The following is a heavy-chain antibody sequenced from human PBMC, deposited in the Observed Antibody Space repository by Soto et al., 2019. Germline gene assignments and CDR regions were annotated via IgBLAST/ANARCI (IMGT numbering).Heavy chain of an antibody. D-gene: IGHD4-17*01. V-gene: IGHV1-2*04. Sequence: GASVKVSCKXSGYTFTGYYMHWVRQAPGQGLEWMGWINPNSGGTKYAQKFQGWVTMTRDTSISTAYMELSRLRSDDTAVYYCATQRDYGDYGAFDYWGQGTLVTVSS. J-gene: IGHJ4*02. CDR2: INPNSGGT. CDR3: ATQRDYGDYGAFDY. CDR1: GYTFTGYY.